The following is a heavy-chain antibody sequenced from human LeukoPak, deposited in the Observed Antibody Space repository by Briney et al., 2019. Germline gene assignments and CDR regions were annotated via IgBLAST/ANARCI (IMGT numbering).Heavy chain of an antibody. CDR2: IYYSGST. Sequence: PSETLSLTCTVSGGSISSYYWSWIRQPPGKGLEWIGNIYYSGSTNYNPSLKSRVTISVDTSKSHFSLKLSSVTAADTAVYYCARSQWLPHDAFDIWGQGTMVTVSS. CDR1: GGSISSYY. D-gene: IGHD6-19*01. CDR3: ARSQWLPHDAFDI. V-gene: IGHV4-59*01. J-gene: IGHJ3*02.